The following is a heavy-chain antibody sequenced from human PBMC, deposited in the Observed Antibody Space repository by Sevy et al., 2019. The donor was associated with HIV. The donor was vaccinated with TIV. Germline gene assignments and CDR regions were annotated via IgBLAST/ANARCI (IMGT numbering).Heavy chain of an antibody. V-gene: IGHV3-7*01. Sequence: GGSLRLSCAASGFSFSAYWMNWVRQAPGKGLEWVANIKTDGSDKHYVDSAEGRFTISRDNVKISLYLQMNSLRVEDTAMYYCAQETFWRFDSWGQGTLVTVSS. D-gene: IGHD3-3*01. J-gene: IGHJ4*02. CDR2: IKTDGSDK. CDR3: AQETFWRFDS. CDR1: GFSFSAYW.